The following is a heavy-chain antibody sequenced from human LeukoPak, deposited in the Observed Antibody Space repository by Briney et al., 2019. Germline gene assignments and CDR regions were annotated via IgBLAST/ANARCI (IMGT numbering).Heavy chain of an antibody. CDR1: GGSFSGYY. V-gene: IGHV4-34*01. CDR3: ARRLTNWNDFDH. Sequence: SETLSLTCAVYGGSFSGYYWSWIRQPPGKGLEWIGEINHSGSTNYNPSLKSRVTISVDTSKNQFSLKLSSVTAADTAVYYCARRLTNWNDFDHWGQGTLVTVSS. CDR2: INHSGST. J-gene: IGHJ4*02. D-gene: IGHD1-1*01.